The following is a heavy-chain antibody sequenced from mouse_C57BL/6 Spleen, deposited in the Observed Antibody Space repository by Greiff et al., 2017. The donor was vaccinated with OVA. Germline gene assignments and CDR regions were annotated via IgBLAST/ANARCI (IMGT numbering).Heavy chain of an antibody. J-gene: IGHJ4*01. D-gene: IGHD2-4*01. CDR3: ARNSLYYDYGLYMDY. V-gene: IGHV2-2*01. CDR1: GFSLTSYG. Sequence: QVQLKESGPGLVQPSPSLSITCTVSGFSLTSYGVHWVRQSPGKGLEWLGVIWSGGSTDYNAAFISRLSISKDNSKSQVFFKMNSLQADDTAIYYCARNSLYYDYGLYMDYWGQGTSVTVSS. CDR2: IWSGGST.